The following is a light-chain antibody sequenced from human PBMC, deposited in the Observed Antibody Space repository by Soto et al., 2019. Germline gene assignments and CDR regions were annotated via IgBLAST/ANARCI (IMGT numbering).Light chain of an antibody. CDR1: QNINNY. V-gene: IGKV1-39*01. J-gene: IGKJ1*01. CDR2: AAS. Sequence: IQMTQSTSALSASVGDRVTITCRASQNINNYLSWYQQRPGKAPKLLIYAASSLQSGVPSRFSGSGSGTDFSLTISSLQPEDFATYYCQQSYSTPRTFAQGTKVDI. CDR3: QQSYSTPRT.